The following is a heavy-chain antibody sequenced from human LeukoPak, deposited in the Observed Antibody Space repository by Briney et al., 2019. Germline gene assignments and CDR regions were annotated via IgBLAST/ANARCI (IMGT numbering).Heavy chain of an antibody. V-gene: IGHV3-23*01. CDR3: AKDSLRDDYYDSSGYLGDKFDY. D-gene: IGHD3-22*01. Sequence: GGSLRLPCAASGFTFSSYAMSWVRQAPGKGLEWVSAISGSGGSTYYADSVKGRFTISRDNSKNTLYLQMNSLRAEDTAVYYCAKDSLRDDYYDSSGYLGDKFDYWGQGTLVTVSS. CDR2: ISGSGGST. J-gene: IGHJ4*02. CDR1: GFTFSSYA.